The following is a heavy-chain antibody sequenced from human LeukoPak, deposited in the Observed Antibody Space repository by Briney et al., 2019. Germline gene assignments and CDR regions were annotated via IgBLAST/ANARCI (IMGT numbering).Heavy chain of an antibody. CDR3: ARTEESGYSYRYFGYYYYMDV. V-gene: IGHV4-39*07. D-gene: IGHD5-18*01. Sequence: PSETLSLTCTVSGGSISSYYWGWIRQPPGKGLEWIGNIYYSGSTYYNASLQSRVTISIDTSKNQFSLKLSSVTAADTAVYYCARTEESGYSYRYFGYYYYMDVWGKGTTVTVSS. J-gene: IGHJ6*03. CDR2: IYYSGST. CDR1: GGSISSYY.